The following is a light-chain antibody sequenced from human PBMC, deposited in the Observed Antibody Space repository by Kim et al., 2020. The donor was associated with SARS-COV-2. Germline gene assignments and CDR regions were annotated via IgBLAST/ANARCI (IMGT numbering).Light chain of an antibody. Sequence: SYELTQPPSVSVSPGQTASITCSGDKLGDKYACWYQQKAGQSPVLVIYQDRKRPSGIPERFSCSNSGNTATLTISGTQAMDEADYYSQAWDSSTGVFGGGTQLTVL. J-gene: IGLJ2*01. V-gene: IGLV3-1*01. CDR1: KLGDKY. CDR3: QAWDSSTGV. CDR2: QDR.